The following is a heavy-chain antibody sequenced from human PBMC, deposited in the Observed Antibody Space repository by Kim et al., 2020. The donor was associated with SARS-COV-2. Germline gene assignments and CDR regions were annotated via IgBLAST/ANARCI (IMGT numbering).Heavy chain of an antibody. Sequence: GGNTYIGPAKGRFTISKKKPKNTLYLQMNSLSADDTAVYYCARGSNLADYWGQGTLVTVSS. J-gene: IGHJ4*02. CDR3: ARGSNLADY. V-gene: IGHV3-23*01. CDR2: GGNT.